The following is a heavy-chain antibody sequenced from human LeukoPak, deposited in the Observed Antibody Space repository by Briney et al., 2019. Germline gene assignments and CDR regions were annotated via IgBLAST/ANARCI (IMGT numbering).Heavy chain of an antibody. D-gene: IGHD3-3*01. CDR3: ARDSNDFWSGYLRGFFDY. Sequence: PGGSLRLSCAASGFTFSSYWMSWVRQAPGKGLEWVANIKQDGSGKYYVDSVKGRFTISRDNAKNSLYLQMNSLRAEDTAVYYCARDSNDFWSGYLRGFFDYWGQGTLVTVSS. V-gene: IGHV3-7*01. CDR2: IKQDGSGK. CDR1: GFTFSSYW. J-gene: IGHJ4*02.